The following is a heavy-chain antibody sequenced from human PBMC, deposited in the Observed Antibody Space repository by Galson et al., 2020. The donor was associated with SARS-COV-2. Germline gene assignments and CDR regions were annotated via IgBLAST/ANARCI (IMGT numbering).Heavy chain of an antibody. CDR2: ISGSGGST. V-gene: IGHV3-23*01. J-gene: IGHJ3*02. D-gene: IGHD3-9*01. Sequence: GESLKISCAASGFTFSSYAMSWVRQAPGKGLEWVSAISGSGGSTYYADSVKGRFTISRDNSKNTLYLQMNSLRAEDTAVYYCAKEMGFYDILTGYNAYDAFDIWGQGTMVTVSS. CDR3: AKEMGFYDILTGYNAYDAFDI. CDR1: GFTFSSYA.